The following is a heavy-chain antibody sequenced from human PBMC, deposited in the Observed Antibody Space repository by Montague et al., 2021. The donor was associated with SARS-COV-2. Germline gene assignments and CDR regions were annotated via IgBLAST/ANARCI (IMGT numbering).Heavy chain of an antibody. J-gene: IGHJ4*02. V-gene: IGHV4-4*07. CDR1: GGSISGFS. Sequence: SETLSLTCAVSGGSISGFSWSWVRQPAGKGLEWIGHVTTSGTTNYSPSLMSRVTMSVDTSKNQFSLNLNSVTAADTAIYYCARTPTRSLSLDSWGQGTLVTVSS. CDR3: ARTPTRSLSLDS. CDR2: VTTSGTT. D-gene: IGHD1-1*01.